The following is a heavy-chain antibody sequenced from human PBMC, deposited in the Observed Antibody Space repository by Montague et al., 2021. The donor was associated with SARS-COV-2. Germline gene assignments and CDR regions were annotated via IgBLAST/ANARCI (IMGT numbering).Heavy chain of an antibody. J-gene: IGHJ6*02. CDR1: GGSISSYY. D-gene: IGHD3-10*01. CDR2: IYTGGST. Sequence: SETLSLTCTVSGGSISSYYWSWIRQPAGKGLEWIGLIYTGGSTXXXPSXXXRVPMSVDTSKNQFSLKLSSVTAADTAVSYCAREAWFGDKTSASEYYGMDVWGQGTTVTVSS. CDR3: AREAWFGDKTSASEYYGMDV. V-gene: IGHV4-4*07.